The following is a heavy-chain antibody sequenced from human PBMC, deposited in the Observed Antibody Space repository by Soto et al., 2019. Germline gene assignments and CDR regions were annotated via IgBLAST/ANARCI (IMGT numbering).Heavy chain of an antibody. CDR3: TTVKWLALYWYFDL. Sequence: EVQLVESGGGLVKPGGFLRLSCAASGFTFSNAWMNWVRQAPGKGLEWVGRIKSKTDGGTTDYAAPVKGRFTISRDDSKNTLYLQMNSLKTEDTAVYYCTTVKWLALYWYFDLWGRGTLVTVSS. V-gene: IGHV3-15*07. D-gene: IGHD6-19*01. J-gene: IGHJ2*01. CDR2: IKSKTDGGTT. CDR1: GFTFSNAW.